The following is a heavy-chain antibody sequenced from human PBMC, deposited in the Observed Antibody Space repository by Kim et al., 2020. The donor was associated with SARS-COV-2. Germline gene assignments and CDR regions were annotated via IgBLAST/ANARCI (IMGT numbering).Heavy chain of an antibody. J-gene: IGHJ4*02. CDR2: ISGSGGTT. D-gene: IGHD1-26*01. CDR1: GFTFNSYA. V-gene: IGHV3-23*01. CDR3: AKELYSGSYYGRFDH. Sequence: GGSLRLSCAASGFTFNSYAMNWVRQAPGKGLEWVSVISGSGGTTYYADSVKGRFTISRDNSKNTLYLQMNSLRAEDTAIYYCAKELYSGSYYGRFDHWGQGTLVTVSS.